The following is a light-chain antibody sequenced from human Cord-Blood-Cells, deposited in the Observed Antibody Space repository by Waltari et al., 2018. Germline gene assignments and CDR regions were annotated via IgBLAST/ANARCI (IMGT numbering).Light chain of an antibody. CDR1: QGIRND. Sequence: DIQMTQSPSSLSASVGARVLITCRASQGIRNDLDWYQQKPGKSPQRLLYAASSLQSGVPARFIGSGSGTEFTLKSSSLQPEDFATYYCLQHKSYPWTFGQGTKVEIK. CDR2: AAS. CDR3: LQHKSYPWT. J-gene: IGKJ1*01. V-gene: IGKV1-17*01.